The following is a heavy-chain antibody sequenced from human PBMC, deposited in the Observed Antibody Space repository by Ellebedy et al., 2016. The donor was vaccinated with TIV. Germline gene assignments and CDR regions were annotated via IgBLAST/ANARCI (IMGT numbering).Heavy chain of an antibody. CDR1: GYTFTNYY. CDR3: ARDPLGYCSGGSCSNNWFDP. J-gene: IGHJ5*02. V-gene: IGHV1-46*01. D-gene: IGHD2-15*01. CDR2: IEPSGGTT. Sequence: AASVKVSCKASGYTFTNYYMHWVRQAPGQGLEWMGIIEPSGGTTNYAQKFQGRVTFTRDTSANTAYMHLSSLRSEDSAVYYCARDPLGYCSGGSCSNNWFDPWGQGTLVTVSS.